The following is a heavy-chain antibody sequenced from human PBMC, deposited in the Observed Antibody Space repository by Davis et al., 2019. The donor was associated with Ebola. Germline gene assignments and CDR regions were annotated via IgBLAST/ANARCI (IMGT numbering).Heavy chain of an antibody. D-gene: IGHD3-16*01. J-gene: IGHJ4*02. CDR1: GGSFSGYY. CDR2: LYYTGST. V-gene: IGHV4-34*01. CDR3: ASTGGFGDYFDY. Sequence: SETLSLTCAVYGGSFSGYYWSWIRQPPGKGLEWIGSLYYTGSTYNNPSLKSRVTISVDMSKNQFSLQLSSVTAADTAMYHCASTGGFGDYFDYWGQGTLVTVSS.